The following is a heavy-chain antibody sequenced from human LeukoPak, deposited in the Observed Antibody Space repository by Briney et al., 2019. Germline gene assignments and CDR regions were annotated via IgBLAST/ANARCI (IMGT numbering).Heavy chain of an antibody. CDR3: ARGGAARPDYMDV. V-gene: IGHV4-59*01. CDR1: GGSISSYY. J-gene: IGHJ6*03. Sequence: PSETLSLTCTVSGGSISSYYWNWIRQPPGKGLEWIGYIYYGGSTNYNPSLKSRVTISVDTSKNQFSLKLSSVTAADTAVYYCARGGAARPDYMDVWGKGTTVTVSS. CDR2: IYYGGST. D-gene: IGHD6-6*01.